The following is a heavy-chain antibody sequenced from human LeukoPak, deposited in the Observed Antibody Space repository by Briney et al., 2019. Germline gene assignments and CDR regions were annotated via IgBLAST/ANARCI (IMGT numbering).Heavy chain of an antibody. Sequence: GASVKVSCKAPGGTFSSNAISWVRQAPGQGLEWMGGIIPIFGTANYAQKFQGRVTITADESTGTAYMELSSLRSEDTAVYYCARKGAYNYYGSGSYVYWGQGTLVTVSS. CDR2: IIPIFGTA. CDR1: GGTFSSNA. D-gene: IGHD3-10*01. CDR3: ARKGAYNYYGSGSYVY. V-gene: IGHV1-69*13. J-gene: IGHJ4*02.